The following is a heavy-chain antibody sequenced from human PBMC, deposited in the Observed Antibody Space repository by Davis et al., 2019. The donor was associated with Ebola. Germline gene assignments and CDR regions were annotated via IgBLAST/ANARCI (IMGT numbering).Heavy chain of an antibody. CDR2: INPSGGST. CDR3: ARHHPDTAMEGDYYYYYYGMDV. V-gene: IGHV1-46*01. J-gene: IGHJ6*02. CDR1: GYTFTSYY. D-gene: IGHD5-18*01. Sequence: SVPVSCMASGYTFTSYYMHWVRQAPGQGLEWMGIINPSGGSTSYAQKFQGRVTMTRDTSTSTVYMELSSLRSEDTAVYYCARHHPDTAMEGDYYYYYYGMDVWGQGTTVTVSS.